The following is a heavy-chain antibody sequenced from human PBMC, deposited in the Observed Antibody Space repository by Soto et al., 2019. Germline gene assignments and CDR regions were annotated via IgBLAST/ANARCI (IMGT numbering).Heavy chain of an antibody. CDR1: GFTFSSYG. CDR2: ISYDGSNK. J-gene: IGHJ4*02. V-gene: IGHV3-30*03. CDR3: APWFGAFDY. D-gene: IGHD3-10*01. Sequence: QVQLVEAGGGVVQPGRSLRLSCAASGFTFSSYGMHWVRQAPCKGLEWVAVISYDGSNKYYADSVKGRFTISRDNSKNTLYLQMNSLRVEDTGVYYCAPWFGAFDYCGQGTLVTVSS.